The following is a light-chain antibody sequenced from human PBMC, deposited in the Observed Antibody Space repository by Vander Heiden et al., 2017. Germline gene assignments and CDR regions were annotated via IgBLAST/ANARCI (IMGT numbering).Light chain of an antibody. CDR1: QSISSY. V-gene: IGKV1-39*01. Sequence: DIQMTQSPSSLSASVGDRVTITCRASQSISSYLNWYQQKPGKAPKPLIYAASSLQSGVPSRFSGSGSGTDFTLTISSLQPEDFATYYCQQSDSTPPWTFGQGTKVEIK. CDR2: AAS. J-gene: IGKJ1*01. CDR3: QQSDSTPPWT.